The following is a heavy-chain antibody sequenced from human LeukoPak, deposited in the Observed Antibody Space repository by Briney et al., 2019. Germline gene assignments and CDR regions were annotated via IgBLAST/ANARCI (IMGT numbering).Heavy chain of an antibody. Sequence: PSETLSLTCTVSGGSISSSSYYWGWIRQPRGKGLEWIGSIYYSGSTYYNPSLKSRVTISVDTSKNQFSLKLSSVTAADTAVYYCARGRPYYYGSGSYCFDYWGQGTPVTVSS. CDR3: ARGRPYYYGSGSYCFDY. CDR1: GGSISSSSYY. V-gene: IGHV4-39*01. CDR2: IYYSGST. D-gene: IGHD3-10*01. J-gene: IGHJ4*02.